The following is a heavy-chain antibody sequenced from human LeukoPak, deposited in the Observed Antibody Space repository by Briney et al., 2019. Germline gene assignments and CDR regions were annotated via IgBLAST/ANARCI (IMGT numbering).Heavy chain of an antibody. CDR1: GYTFTSYD. D-gene: IGHD3-10*01. V-gene: IGHV1-8*01. CDR3: ARTALTMVRGVSDY. Sequence: ASVKVSCKASGYTFTSYDINWVRQATGQGLEWMGWMNPNSGNTGYAQKLQGRVTMTTDTSTSTAYMELRSLRSDDTAVYYCARTALTMVRGVSDYWGQGTLVTVSS. J-gene: IGHJ4*02. CDR2: MNPNSGNT.